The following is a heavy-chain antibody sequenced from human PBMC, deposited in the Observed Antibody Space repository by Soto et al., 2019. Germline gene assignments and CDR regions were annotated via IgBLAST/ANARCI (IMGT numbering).Heavy chain of an antibody. D-gene: IGHD3-3*01. CDR1: GFTFSSYS. CDR2: ISSSSSYI. CDR3: ARDGGSRFLEWLPPSDGGGAFDI. J-gene: IGHJ3*02. Sequence: PGGSLRLSCAASGFTFSSYSMNWVRQAPGKGLEWVSSISSSSSYIYYADSVKGRFTTSRDNAKNSLYLQMNSLRAEDTAVYYCARDGGSRFLEWLPPSDGGGAFDIWGQGTMVTVSS. V-gene: IGHV3-21*01.